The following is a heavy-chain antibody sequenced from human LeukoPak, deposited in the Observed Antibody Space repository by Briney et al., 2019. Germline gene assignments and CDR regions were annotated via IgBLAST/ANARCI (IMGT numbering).Heavy chain of an antibody. CDR2: ISTSSNTI. V-gene: IGHV3-48*01. D-gene: IGHD2-15*01. CDR3: ARGDCSGGSCYLSLTTIDY. Sequence: GGSLRLSCTTSGFTFGDYAINWVRQAPGKGLEWVSYISTSSNTIYYADSVKGRFTISRDNAKNSLYLQMNSLRAEDTAVYYCARGDCSGGSCYLSLTTIDYWGQGTLVTVSS. CDR1: GFTFGDYA. J-gene: IGHJ4*02.